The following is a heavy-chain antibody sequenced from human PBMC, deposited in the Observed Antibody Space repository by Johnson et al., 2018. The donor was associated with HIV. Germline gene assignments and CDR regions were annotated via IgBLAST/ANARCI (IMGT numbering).Heavy chain of an antibody. CDR3: ARPMGTYYNFWSGSNAFDI. CDR2: TRYDGSNK. J-gene: IGHJ3*02. D-gene: IGHD3-3*01. Sequence: QVQLVESGGGVVQPGGSLRLSCAASGFTFSSYGMHWVRQAPGKGLEWVAFTRYDGSNKYYVDSVKGRFTISRDNSKNTLYLQMNSLRPEDTAVYYCARPMGTYYNFWSGSNAFDIWGQGTMVTVSS. CDR1: GFTFSSYG. V-gene: IGHV3-30*02.